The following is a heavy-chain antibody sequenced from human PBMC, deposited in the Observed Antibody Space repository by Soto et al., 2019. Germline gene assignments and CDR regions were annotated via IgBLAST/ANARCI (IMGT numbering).Heavy chain of an antibody. CDR1: GGTFSSYA. CDR3: ARVCGGDCHHGMDV. Sequence: SVKVSCKASGGTFSSYAISWVRQAPGQGLDWMGGIISIFGTANYAQKFQGRVTITADESTSTAYMELSSLRSEDTAVYYCARVCGGDCHHGMDVWGQGTTVTVSS. CDR2: IISIFGTA. V-gene: IGHV1-69*13. J-gene: IGHJ6*02. D-gene: IGHD2-21*02.